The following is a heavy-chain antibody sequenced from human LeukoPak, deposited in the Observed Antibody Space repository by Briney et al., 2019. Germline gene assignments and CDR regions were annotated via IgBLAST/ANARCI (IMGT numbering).Heavy chain of an antibody. D-gene: IGHD1-26*01. J-gene: IGHJ3*02. CDR2: FYYSGST. CDR3: ARGGSIVGATPHDTFDI. Sequence: SETLSLPCTVCGGSVSSYYWSWIRQPPGQELEWIGYFYYSGSTNYNPSLKSRVTLSVDTSKNQFSLKLSSVTTADTAVYYCARGGSIVGATPHDTFDIWGGGTMVTVSS. CDR1: GGSVSSYY. V-gene: IGHV4-59*02.